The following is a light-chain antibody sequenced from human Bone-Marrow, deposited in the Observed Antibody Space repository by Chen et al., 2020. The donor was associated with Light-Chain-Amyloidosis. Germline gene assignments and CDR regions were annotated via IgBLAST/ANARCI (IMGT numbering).Light chain of an antibody. CDR2: EVR. V-gene: IGLV2-23*02. Sequence: QSALTQPASVSGSLGQSITISCSGTISDVGSYNLVSWYQQHPDKAPKLIIYEVRKRPSGFSNRFSGSKSGNTASLTISELQGEDEADYYCCSYAGSSTLVFGGGTKLTVL. CDR3: CSYAGSSTLV. CDR1: ISDVGSYNL. J-gene: IGLJ3*02.